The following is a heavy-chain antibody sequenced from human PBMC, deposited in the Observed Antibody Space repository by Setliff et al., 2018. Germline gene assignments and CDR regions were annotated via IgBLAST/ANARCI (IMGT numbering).Heavy chain of an antibody. D-gene: IGHD1-26*01. CDR1: GYNFNGYY. CDR3: ARESGSYYLL. Sequence: ASVKVSCKASGYNFNGYYLNWVRQAPGQGLEWMGWIVPHTGGTRYAQKFEGRVSMTRDTSISTAYMELSRLRSDDTAVYYCARESGSYYLLWGRGTLVTVSS. V-gene: IGHV1-2*02. CDR2: IVPHTGGT. J-gene: IGHJ2*01.